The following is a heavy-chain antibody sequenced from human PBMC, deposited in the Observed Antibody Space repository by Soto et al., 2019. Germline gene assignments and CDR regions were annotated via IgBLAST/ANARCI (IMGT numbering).Heavy chain of an antibody. V-gene: IGHV1-69*05. D-gene: IGHD3-9*01. CDR3: ARGAYVLRYFDWLLSPDLFDD. J-gene: IGHJ4*02. CDR2: IIPIFATA. Sequence: SVKVSCKASGYTFSSYAISWVRQAPGQGLEWMGGIIPIFATANYAQKFQGRVTMTRNTSISTAYMELSSLRSEDTAVYYCARGAYVLRYFDWLLSPDLFDDWGQGTLVTVSS. CDR1: GYTFSSYA.